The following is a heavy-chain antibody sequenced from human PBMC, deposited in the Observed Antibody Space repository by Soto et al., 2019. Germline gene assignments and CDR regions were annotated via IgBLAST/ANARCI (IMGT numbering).Heavy chain of an antibody. V-gene: IGHV3-53*01. CDR1: GFTVSSIC. D-gene: IGHD3-22*01. J-gene: IGHJ3*02. CDR2: IYSGGST. CDR3: ARAGNYYDSSRAFDI. Sequence: GGSLRLSCAASGFTVSSICMSWVRQAPGKGLEWVSVIYSGGSTYYADSVKGRFTISRDNSKNTLYLQMNSLRAEDTAVYYCARAGNYYDSSRAFDIWGQGTMVTVSS.